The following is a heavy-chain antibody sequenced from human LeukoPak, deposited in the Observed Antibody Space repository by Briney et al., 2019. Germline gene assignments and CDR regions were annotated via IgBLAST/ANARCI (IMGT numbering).Heavy chain of an antibody. CDR3: NTWTAAD. CDR2: IRSKTDGGTT. D-gene: IGHD2-2*01. Sequence: PGGYLRLCCAASGFTFSNAWMSWVRQTPGEGLEWVGRIRSKTDGGTTDYAAPVKGRFTISRDDSKNTLYLQMNSLKTEDTAVYYCNTWTAADWGQGTLVTVSS. V-gene: IGHV3-15*01. J-gene: IGHJ4*02. CDR1: GFTFSNAW.